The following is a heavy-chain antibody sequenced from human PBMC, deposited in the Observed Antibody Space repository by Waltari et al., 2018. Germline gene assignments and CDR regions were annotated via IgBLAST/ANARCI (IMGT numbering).Heavy chain of an antibody. J-gene: IGHJ4*02. CDR2: IKIKTDGETT. CDR3: TTDFLGSGYPTRDLFDY. Sequence: EVQLVESGGGLVKPGGSLRLSCAASGFTFSNAWMSWVRQAPGKGLEWVGRIKIKTDGETTDYAAPVKGRFTISRDDSKNTLYLQMNSLKTEDTAVYYCTTDFLGSGYPTRDLFDYWGQGTLVTVSS. V-gene: IGHV3-15*01. CDR1: GFTFSNAW. D-gene: IGHD3-22*01.